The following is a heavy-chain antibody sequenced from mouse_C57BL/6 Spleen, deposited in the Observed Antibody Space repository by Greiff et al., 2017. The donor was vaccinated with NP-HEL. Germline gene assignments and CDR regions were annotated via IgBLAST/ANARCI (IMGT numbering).Heavy chain of an antibody. CDR3: ARDSGTRYFDY. V-gene: IGHV1-59*01. CDR1: GYTFTSYW. D-gene: IGHD4-1*01. Sequence: VQLQQPGAELVRPGTSVKLSCKASGYTFTSYWMHWVKQRPGQGLEWIGVIDPSDSYTNYNQKFKGKATLTVDTSSSTAYMQLSSLTSEDSAVYYGARDSGTRYFDYWGQGTTLTVSA. CDR2: IDPSDSYT. J-gene: IGHJ2*01.